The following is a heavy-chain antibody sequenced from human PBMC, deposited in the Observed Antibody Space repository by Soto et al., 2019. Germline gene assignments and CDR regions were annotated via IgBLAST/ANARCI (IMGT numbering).Heavy chain of an antibody. D-gene: IGHD3-16*01. V-gene: IGHV3-53*04. J-gene: IGHJ5*02. CDR3: ARVLGGVMVWFDP. CDR2: IYSGGST. Sequence: EVQLVESGGGLVQPGGSLRLSCAASGFTVSSNYMSWVRQAPGKGLEWVSVIYSGGSTYYADSVKGRFTISRHNSKNTLYLQMNSLRAEDTAVYYCARVLGGVMVWFDPWGQGTLVTVSS. CDR1: GFTVSSNY.